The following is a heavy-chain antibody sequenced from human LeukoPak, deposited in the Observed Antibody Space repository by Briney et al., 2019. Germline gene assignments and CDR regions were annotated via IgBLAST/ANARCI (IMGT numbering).Heavy chain of an antibody. D-gene: IGHD4-23*01. CDR1: GFTFSDYY. V-gene: IGHV3-11*01. CDR2: ISSSSGTI. CDR3: ARDSGGGNFDY. J-gene: IGHJ4*02. Sequence: GRSLRLSCAASGFTFSDYYMNWIRQAPGKGLEWIAYISSSSGTIYYPDSVRGRFTVSRDNARNSLYLQMNSLRAEDTAVYYCARDSGGGNFDYWGQGALVTVSS.